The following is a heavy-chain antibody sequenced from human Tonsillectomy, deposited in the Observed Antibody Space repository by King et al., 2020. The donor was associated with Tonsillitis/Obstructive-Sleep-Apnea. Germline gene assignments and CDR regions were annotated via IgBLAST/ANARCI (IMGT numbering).Heavy chain of an antibody. Sequence: TLKESGPTLVKPTQTLTLTCTFSGFSLSTSGVGVGWIRQPPGKALEWLALIYWDDDKRYSPSLKSRLTITKDTSKNQVVLTMTNLDPVDTATYYCAPRLYGSSLFDFWGQGTLVTVSS. CDR2: IYWDDDK. CDR3: APRLYGSSLFDF. J-gene: IGHJ4*02. CDR1: GFSLSTSGVG. V-gene: IGHV2-5*02. D-gene: IGHD6-6*01.